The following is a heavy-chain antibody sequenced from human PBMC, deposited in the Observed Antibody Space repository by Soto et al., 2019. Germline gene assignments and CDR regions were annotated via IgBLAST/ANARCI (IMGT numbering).Heavy chain of an antibody. CDR3: AHRPAAAGSDYFDY. J-gene: IGHJ4*02. Sequence: QITLKESGPPLVKPTQTLTLTCTFSGFSLSTSGVGVGWIRQPPGQALEWLALIYWDADKRYSPSLKSRLTSTKDTSKNQVVLTLTNVDPVDTATYYCAHRPAAAGSDYFDYWGQGTLVTVSS. CDR2: IYWDADK. CDR1: GFSLSTSGVG. D-gene: IGHD6-13*01. V-gene: IGHV2-5*02.